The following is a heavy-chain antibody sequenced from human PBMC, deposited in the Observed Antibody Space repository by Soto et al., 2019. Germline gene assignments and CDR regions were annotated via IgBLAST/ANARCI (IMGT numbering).Heavy chain of an antibody. J-gene: IGHJ4*02. V-gene: IGHV3-23*01. Sequence: GGSLRLSCAASGFTFSSYAMSWVRQAPGKGLEWVSAISGSGGSTYYADSVKGRFTISRDNSKNTLYLPMNSLRAEDKAVYYCASKLKGYCSGGSCFFHAGYFDYWGQGTLVTVSS. CDR2: ISGSGGST. CDR1: GFTFSSYA. D-gene: IGHD2-15*01. CDR3: ASKLKGYCSGGSCFFHAGYFDY.